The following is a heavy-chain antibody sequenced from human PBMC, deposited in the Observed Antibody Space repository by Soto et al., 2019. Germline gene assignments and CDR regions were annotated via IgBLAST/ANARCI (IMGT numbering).Heavy chain of an antibody. J-gene: IGHJ4*02. V-gene: IGHV4-59*08. CDR1: GGSISSYY. CDR2: IYYSGST. D-gene: IGHD1-26*01. Sequence: PSETLSITCTVPGGSISSYYWSWFRQPPGKGLEWIGYIYYSGSTNYNPSLKSRVTISVDTSKNQFSLKLSSVTAADTAVYYCARRYGGNLDYWGQGTLVTVSS. CDR3: ARRYGGNLDY.